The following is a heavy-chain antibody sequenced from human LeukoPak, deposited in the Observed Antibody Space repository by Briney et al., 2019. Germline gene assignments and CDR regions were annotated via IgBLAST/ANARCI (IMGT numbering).Heavy chain of an antibody. J-gene: IGHJ5*02. D-gene: IGHD2-21*01. Sequence: PSETLSLTCTVSGFSISRGYYWGLIRQAPRQGVGWIGTIYHSGSTYYSPSLKSRVTISVDTSKNQFSLNLSSVTAADTAVYYCARVSDKPYSPWFDPWGQGTLVTVSS. CDR1: GFSISRGYY. CDR3: ARVSDKPYSPWFDP. CDR2: IYHSGST. V-gene: IGHV4-38-2*02.